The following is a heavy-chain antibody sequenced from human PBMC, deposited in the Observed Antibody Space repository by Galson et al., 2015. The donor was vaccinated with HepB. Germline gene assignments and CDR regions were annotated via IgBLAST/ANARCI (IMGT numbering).Heavy chain of an antibody. CDR3: ARDWGWKHYYGMDV. D-gene: IGHD2-15*01. Sequence: SVKVSCKASGYTFTGYYMHWVRQAPGQGLEWMGWINPNSGGTNYAQKFQGWVTMTRDTSISTAYMELSRLRSDDTAVYYCARDWGWKHYYGMDVWGQGTTVTVSS. V-gene: IGHV1-2*04. J-gene: IGHJ6*02. CDR2: INPNSGGT. CDR1: GYTFTGYY.